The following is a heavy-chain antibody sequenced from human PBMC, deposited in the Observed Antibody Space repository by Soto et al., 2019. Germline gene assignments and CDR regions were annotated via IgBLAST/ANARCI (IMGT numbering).Heavy chain of an antibody. Sequence: KSSETLSLTCSVSGGSVTSYYWSWIRQPAGKGLEWIGRIYYTGDTKYSPSLQSRVTMSVDTSKNQVSLKLTSVTAADTAVYYCARDMRVFGGIDVWGQGTTVTVSS. CDR1: GGSVTSYY. J-gene: IGHJ6*02. D-gene: IGHD3-3*01. V-gene: IGHV4-4*07. CDR2: IYYTGDT. CDR3: ARDMRVFGGIDV.